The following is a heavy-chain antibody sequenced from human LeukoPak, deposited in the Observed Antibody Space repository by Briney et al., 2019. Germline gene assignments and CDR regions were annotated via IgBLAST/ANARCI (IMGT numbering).Heavy chain of an antibody. Sequence: PGGSLRLSCAASGFTLSSDYMSWVRQAPGKGLEWVSVIYSGGSTYYADSVKGRFTISRDKSKNTVYLQMNSLRFEDTAMYYCARNWFDPWGQGTLVTVSS. J-gene: IGHJ5*02. CDR3: ARNWFDP. CDR2: IYSGGST. CDR1: GFTLSSDY. V-gene: IGHV3-53*05.